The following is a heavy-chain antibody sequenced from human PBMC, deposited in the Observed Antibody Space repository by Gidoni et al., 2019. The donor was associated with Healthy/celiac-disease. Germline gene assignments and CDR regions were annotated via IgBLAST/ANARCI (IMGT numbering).Heavy chain of an antibody. D-gene: IGHD5-12*01. J-gene: IGHJ4*02. V-gene: IGHV4-59*08. CDR1: GCSISSYY. CDR3: ATARWLLGGYYFDY. CDR2: ICYSGST. Sequence: QVQLQESGPGLVKPSETLSLTCTVSGCSISSYYWSWIRNPPGKGLEWIGYICYSGSTNYNPSLKSRVTISVDTSKNQFSLKLSSVTAADTAVYYCATARWLLGGYYFDYWGQGTLVTVSS.